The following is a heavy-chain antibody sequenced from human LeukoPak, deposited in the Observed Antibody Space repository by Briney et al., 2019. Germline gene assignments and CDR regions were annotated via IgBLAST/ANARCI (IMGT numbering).Heavy chain of an antibody. CDR2: ISYDGSNK. CDR1: GFTFSNYP. D-gene: IGHD6-13*01. J-gene: IGHJ6*02. Sequence: GGSLRLSCAASGFTFSNYPMHWVRQAPGKGLEWVAVISYDGSNKYYADSVKGRFTVSRDNSKNTLYLQMNSLRAEDTAVFYCARDLIAAALGNYYYYGMDVWGQGTTVTVSS. CDR3: ARDLIAAALGNYYYYGMDV. V-gene: IGHV3-30*04.